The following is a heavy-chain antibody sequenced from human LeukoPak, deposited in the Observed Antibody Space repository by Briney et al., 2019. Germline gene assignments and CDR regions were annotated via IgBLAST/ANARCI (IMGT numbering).Heavy chain of an antibody. CDR2: INWNDGST. Sequence: AGGSLRLSCAASGFTFDDYGMSWVRQAPGKGLEWVSGINWNDGSTGYADSVKGRFTISRDNAKNSLYLQMNSLRAEDTALYYCARGNYYDSSGYLYYWGQGTLVTASS. CDR3: ARGNYYDSSGYLYY. J-gene: IGHJ4*02. CDR1: GFTFDDYG. D-gene: IGHD3-22*01. V-gene: IGHV3-20*04.